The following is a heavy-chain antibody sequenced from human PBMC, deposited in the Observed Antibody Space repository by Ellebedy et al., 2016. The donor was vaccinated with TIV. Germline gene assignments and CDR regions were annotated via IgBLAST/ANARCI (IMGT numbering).Heavy chain of an antibody. CDR3: ARDGVGLGYYYDSSAVAPFDY. CDR2: ISSTGTT. V-gene: IGHV4-4*08. CDR1: GGSLTGYY. D-gene: IGHD3-22*01. J-gene: IGHJ4*02. Sequence: SETLSLTCSVSGGSLTGYYWSWIRQSPGKGLEWIGHISSTGTTTYNPSLKSRVTICVDTSKNQFSLKLSSVTAADTAVYYCARDGVGLGYYYDSSAVAPFDYWGQGTLVTVSS.